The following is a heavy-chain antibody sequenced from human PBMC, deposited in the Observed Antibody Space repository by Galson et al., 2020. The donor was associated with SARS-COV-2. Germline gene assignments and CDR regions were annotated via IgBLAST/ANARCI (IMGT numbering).Heavy chain of an antibody. CDR1: GGSINSYY. CDR2: IYYSGST. V-gene: IGHV4-59*01. J-gene: IGHJ4*02. CDR3: ARGFDY. Sequence: SETLSLTCTVSGGSINSYYWSWIRQPPGKGLEWIGYIYYSGSTNYNPSLKSRVTISVDTSKNQFSLKLSSVTAADTAVYYCARGFDYWGQGTLVTVSP.